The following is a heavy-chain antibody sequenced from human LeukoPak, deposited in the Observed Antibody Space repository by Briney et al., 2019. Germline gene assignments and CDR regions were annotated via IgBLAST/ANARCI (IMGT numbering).Heavy chain of an antibody. CDR2: IIPIFGTA. J-gene: IGHJ5*02. V-gene: IGHV1-69*05. CDR1: GGTFSSYA. Sequence: SVKVSCKASGGTFSSYAITWVRQAPGQGLEWMGGIIPIFGTANYAQKFQGRVTITTDESTSTAYMELSSLRSEDTAVYYCARGAAAPSENWFDPWGQGTLVTVSS. D-gene: IGHD2-2*01. CDR3: ARGAAAPSENWFDP.